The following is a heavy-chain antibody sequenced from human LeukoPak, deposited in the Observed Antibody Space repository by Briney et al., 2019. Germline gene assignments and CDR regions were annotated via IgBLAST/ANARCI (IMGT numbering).Heavy chain of an antibody. CDR3: GRDGVGDYDDY. Sequence: GGSLRLSCVASGFTFRDYWMSWVRQPPGKGLEWVANTKPDGSGKYYVDSVKGRFTISRDNKSNTLYLQMNSLSADDTAVYYWGRDGVGDYDDYGGRGPLVTVPS. CDR2: TKPDGSGK. D-gene: IGHD2-8*01. J-gene: IGHJ4*02. V-gene: IGHV3-7*03. CDR1: GFTFRDYW.